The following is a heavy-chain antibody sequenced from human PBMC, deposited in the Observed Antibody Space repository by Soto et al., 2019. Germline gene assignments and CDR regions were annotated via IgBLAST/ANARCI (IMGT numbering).Heavy chain of an antibody. D-gene: IGHD3-10*01. CDR2: IWYDGSNK. CDR3: ARDYYGSGSYLYGMDV. CDR1: GFTFSSYG. Sequence: GVSLRLCCAASGFTFSSYGMHWVRQALGKGLEWVAVIWYDGSNKYYADSVKGRFTISRDNSKNTLYLQMNSLRAEDTAVYYCARDYYGSGSYLYGMDVWGQGTTVTVSS. V-gene: IGHV3-33*01. J-gene: IGHJ6*02.